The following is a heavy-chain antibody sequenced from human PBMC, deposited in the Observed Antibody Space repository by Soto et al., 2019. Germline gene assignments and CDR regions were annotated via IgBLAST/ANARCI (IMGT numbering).Heavy chain of an antibody. D-gene: IGHD3-9*01. CDR2: IYYSGST. CDR1: GGSISSSSYY. J-gene: IGHJ4*02. CDR3: ARRDDILTGYYFAY. Sequence: SETLSLTCTVSGGSISSSSYYWGWIRQPPGKGLEWSGSIYYSGSTYYNPSLKSRVTISVDTSKNQFSLKLSSVTAADTAVYYCARRDDILTGYYFAYWGQGTLVTVSS. V-gene: IGHV4-39*01.